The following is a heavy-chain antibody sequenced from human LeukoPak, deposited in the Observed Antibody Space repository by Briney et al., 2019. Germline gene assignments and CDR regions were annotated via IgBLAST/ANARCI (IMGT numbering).Heavy chain of an antibody. CDR2: IYTSGST. V-gene: IGHV4-61*02. Sequence: PSETLSLTCTVSGGSISSGSYYWSWIRQPAGKGLEWIGRIYTSGSTNYNPSLKSRVTISVDTSKNQFSLKLSSVTAADTAVYYCARDLIGPYYFDYWGQGTLVTVSS. J-gene: IGHJ4*02. CDR1: GGSISSGSYY. CDR3: ARDLIGPYYFDY.